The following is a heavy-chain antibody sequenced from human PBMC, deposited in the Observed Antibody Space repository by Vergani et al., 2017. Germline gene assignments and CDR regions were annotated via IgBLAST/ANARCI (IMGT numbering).Heavy chain of an antibody. Sequence: QVQLQESGPVLVKPSQTLSLTCTVSGGSISSGDFYWSWIRQPPGKGLEWIGYIYYSGSTYYNPSLKSRVTISVDTSKNQFSLKLSSVTAADTVVYYCASAPTSGGLALGSHFDYWGQGTLVTVSS. CDR1: GGSISSGDFY. V-gene: IGHV4-30-4*01. CDR3: ASAPTSGGLALGSHFDY. J-gene: IGHJ4*02. D-gene: IGHD3-10*01. CDR2: IYYSGST.